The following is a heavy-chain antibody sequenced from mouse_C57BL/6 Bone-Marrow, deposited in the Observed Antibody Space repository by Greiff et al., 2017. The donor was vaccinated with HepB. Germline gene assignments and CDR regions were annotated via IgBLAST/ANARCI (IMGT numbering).Heavy chain of an antibody. CDR2: ISSGGDYI. J-gene: IGHJ2*01. Sequence: EVKLQESGEGLVKPGGSLKLSCAASGFTFSSYAMSWVRQTPEKRLEWVAYISSGGDYIYYADTVKGRFTISRDNARNTLYLQMSSLKSEDTAMYYCTREDYPFDYWGQGTTLTVSS. CDR3: TREDYPFDY. D-gene: IGHD2-4*01. CDR1: GFTFSSYA. V-gene: IGHV5-9-1*02.